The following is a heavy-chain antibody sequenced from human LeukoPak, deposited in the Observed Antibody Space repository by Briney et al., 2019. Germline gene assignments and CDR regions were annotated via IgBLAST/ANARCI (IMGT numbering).Heavy chain of an antibody. J-gene: IGHJ4*02. CDR1: GFTFSSYA. Sequence: PGGSLRLSCAASGFTFSSYAMSWVRQAPGKGLEWVSAISGSGGSTYYADSVKGRFTISRDNSKNRLYLQMNSLRAEDTAVYYRAKDLGYYGSGKGSFDYWGQGTLVTVSS. V-gene: IGHV3-23*01. D-gene: IGHD3-10*01. CDR3: AKDLGYYGSGKGSFDY. CDR2: ISGSGGST.